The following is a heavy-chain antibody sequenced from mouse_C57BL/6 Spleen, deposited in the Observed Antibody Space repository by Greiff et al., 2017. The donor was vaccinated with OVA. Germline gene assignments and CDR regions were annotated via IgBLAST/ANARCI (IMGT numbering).Heavy chain of an antibody. D-gene: IGHD2-4*01. CDR3: AWDYDDAMDY. V-gene: IGHV1-72*01. Sequence: QVQLQQPGAELLNPGPQVKRSGRPPATPFPSTGRQGVKQRPGRGLEWIGMIDPNSGGTKYNEKFKSKATLTVDKPSSTAYMQLSSLTSEDSAVYYCAWDYDDAMDYWGQGTSVSVSS. J-gene: IGHJ4*01. CDR2: IDPNSGGT. CDR1: ATPFPSTG.